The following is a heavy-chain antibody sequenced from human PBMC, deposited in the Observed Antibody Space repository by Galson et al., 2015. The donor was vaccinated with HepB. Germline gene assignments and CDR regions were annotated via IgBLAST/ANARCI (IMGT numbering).Heavy chain of an antibody. J-gene: IGHJ6*02. V-gene: IGHV3-30*04. CDR2: ISYDGSNK. CDR1: GFTFSSYA. Sequence: SLRLSCAASGFTFSSYAMHWVRQAPGKGLEWVAVISYDGSNKYYADSVKGRFTISRDNSKNTLYLQMNSLRAEDTAVYYCARGLTSPRIAVAGTGMDVWGQGTTVTVSS. CDR3: ARGLTSPRIAVAGTGMDV. D-gene: IGHD6-19*01.